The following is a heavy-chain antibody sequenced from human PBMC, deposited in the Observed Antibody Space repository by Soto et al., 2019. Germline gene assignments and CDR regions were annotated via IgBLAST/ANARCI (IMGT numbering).Heavy chain of an antibody. CDR3: AKGGYYYDSSGSHDAFDI. D-gene: IGHD3-22*01. Sequence: LRLSFAASGFTFSSYGMHWVRQAPGKGLEWVAVISYDGSNKYYADSVKGRFTISRDNSKNTLYLQMNSLRAEDTAVYYCAKGGYYYDSSGSHDAFDIWGQGTMVTVSS. CDR1: GFTFSSYG. V-gene: IGHV3-30*18. J-gene: IGHJ3*02. CDR2: ISYDGSNK.